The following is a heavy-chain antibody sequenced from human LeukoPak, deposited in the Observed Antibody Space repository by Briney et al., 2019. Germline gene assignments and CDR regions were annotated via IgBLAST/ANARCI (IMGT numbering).Heavy chain of an antibody. Sequence: GGSLRLSCAASGFTFSSYAMNWVRQAPGKGLEWVSVISGGSSSTFYADSVKGRFTISRDNAKNSLYLQMDSLRAEDTAVYYCARNTPSLTTYGMDVWGQGTTVTVSS. V-gene: IGHV3-21*01. D-gene: IGHD1-14*01. CDR3: ARNTPSLTTYGMDV. CDR1: GFTFSSYA. J-gene: IGHJ6*02. CDR2: ISGGSSST.